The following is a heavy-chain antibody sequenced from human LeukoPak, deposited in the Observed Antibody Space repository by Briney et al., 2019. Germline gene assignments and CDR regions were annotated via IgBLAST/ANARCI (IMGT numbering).Heavy chain of an antibody. D-gene: IGHD1-26*01. CDR1: GYSISSGYY. J-gene: IGHJ4*02. CDR2: IYHSGST. CDR3: ARDYAEGWELRRSYFDY. V-gene: IGHV4-38-2*02. Sequence: SETLSLTCAVSGYSISSGYYWGWIRQPPGKGLEWIGSIYHSGSTYYNPSLKSRVTISVDTSKNQFSLKLSSVTAADTAVYYCARDYAEGWELRRSYFDYWGQGALVTVSS.